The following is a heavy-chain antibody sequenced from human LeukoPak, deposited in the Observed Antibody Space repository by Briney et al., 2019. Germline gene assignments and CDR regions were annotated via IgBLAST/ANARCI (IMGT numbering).Heavy chain of an antibody. CDR3: ARVSGTGSAYYDFWSGYSTNWFDP. J-gene: IGHJ5*02. D-gene: IGHD3-3*01. CDR1: GGTFSSYA. CDR2: IIPIFGTA. Sequence: GSSVKVSCKASGGTFSSYAISWVRQAPGQGLEWMGGIIPIFGTANYAQKFQGRVTITTDESTSTAYMELSSLGSEDTAVYYCARVSGTGSAYYDFWSGYSTNWFDPWGQGTLVTVSS. V-gene: IGHV1-69*05.